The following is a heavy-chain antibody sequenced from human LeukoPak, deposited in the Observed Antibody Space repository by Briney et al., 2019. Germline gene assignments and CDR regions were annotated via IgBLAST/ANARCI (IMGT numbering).Heavy chain of an antibody. CDR2: IYYSGNT. D-gene: IGHD3/OR15-3a*01. Sequence: SETLSLTCNVSGGSLSGYHWSWIRQPPGKGLEYIGHIYYSGNTNYNPSLMSRVTISVDTSKNQFSLKLSSVTAADTAVYYCGRGTLPRGVWGQGTTVTVSS. J-gene: IGHJ6*02. CDR1: GGSLSGYH. V-gene: IGHV4-59*01. CDR3: GRGTLPRGV.